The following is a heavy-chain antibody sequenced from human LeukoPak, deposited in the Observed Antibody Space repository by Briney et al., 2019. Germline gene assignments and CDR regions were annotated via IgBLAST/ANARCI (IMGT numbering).Heavy chain of an antibody. CDR3: ARTNYYDSSGFLFDY. Sequence: PGGSLRLSCAASGFTFSGYAMSWVRQAPGKGLEWVSAISGSGGSTYYADSVKGRFTISRDNSKNTLYLQMNSLRAEDTAVYYCARTNYYDSSGFLFDYWGQGTLVTVSS. J-gene: IGHJ4*02. CDR1: GFTFSGYA. V-gene: IGHV3-23*01. D-gene: IGHD3-22*01. CDR2: ISGSGGST.